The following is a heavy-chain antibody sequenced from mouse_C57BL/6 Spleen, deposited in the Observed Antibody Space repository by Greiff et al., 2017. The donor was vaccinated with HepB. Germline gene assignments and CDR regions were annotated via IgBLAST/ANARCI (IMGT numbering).Heavy chain of an antibody. CDR1: GYTFTSYW. V-gene: IGHV1-64*01. J-gene: IGHJ4*01. CDR2: IHPNSGST. D-gene: IGHD2-3*01. Sequence: VQLQESGAELVKPGASVKLSCKASGYTFTSYWMHWVKQRPGQGLEWIGMIHPNSGSTNYNEKFKSKATLTVDKSSSTAYMQLSSLTSEDSAVYYCARTDGYSDYYAMDYWGQGTSVTVSS. CDR3: ARTDGYSDYYAMDY.